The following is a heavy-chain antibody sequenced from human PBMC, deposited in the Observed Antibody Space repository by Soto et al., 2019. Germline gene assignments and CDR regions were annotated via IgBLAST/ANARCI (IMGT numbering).Heavy chain of an antibody. D-gene: IGHD6-13*01. CDR3: ARVKRIAAADYYYYYYMDV. CDR1: GGSISSYY. CDR2: IYYSGST. Sequence: QVQLQESGPGLGKPSETLSLTCTVSGGSISSYYWSWIRQPPGKGLEWIGYIYYSGSTNYNPSLKSRVTISVDTSKNQFSLKLSSVTAADTAVYYCARVKRIAAADYYYYYYMDVWGKGTTVTVSS. V-gene: IGHV4-59*01. J-gene: IGHJ6*03.